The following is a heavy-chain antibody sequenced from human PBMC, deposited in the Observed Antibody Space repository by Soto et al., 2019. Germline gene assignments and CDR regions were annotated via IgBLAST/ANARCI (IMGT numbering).Heavy chain of an antibody. V-gene: IGHV3-30-3*01. D-gene: IGHD3-10*01. CDR3: AIDLDYYGSGETPYYYYYGMDV. Sequence: GGSLRLSCAASGFTFSSYAMHWVRQAPGKGLEWVAVISYDGSNKYYAESVKGRFTISRDNSKNTLYLQMNSLRAEDTAVYYCAIDLDYYGSGETPYYYYYGMDVWGQGTTVTVSS. J-gene: IGHJ6*02. CDR1: GFTFSSYA. CDR2: ISYDGSNK.